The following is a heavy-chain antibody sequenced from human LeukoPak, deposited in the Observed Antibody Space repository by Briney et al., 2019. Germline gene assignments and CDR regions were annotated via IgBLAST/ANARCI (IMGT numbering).Heavy chain of an antibody. CDR1: GFTFSSYA. V-gene: IGHV3-23*01. CDR2: ISGRGGST. Sequence: PGGSLRLSCAASGFTFSSYAMSWVRQAPGKGLEWVSAISGRGGSTYYADSVKGRFTISRDNSKNTLYLQMNSLRAEDTAVYYCAKMYYDILTGSQYFDYWGQGTLVTVSS. J-gene: IGHJ4*02. D-gene: IGHD3-9*01. CDR3: AKMYYDILTGSQYFDY.